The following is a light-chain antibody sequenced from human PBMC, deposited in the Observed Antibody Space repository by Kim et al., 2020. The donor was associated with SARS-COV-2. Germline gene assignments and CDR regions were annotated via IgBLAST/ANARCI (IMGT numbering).Light chain of an antibody. Sequence: SYELTQPPSVSVSPGQTASITCSGDKLGDKYACWYQQKPGQSPVLVIYEDSKRPSGIPERLSGSNSGNTATLTLSGTQAMDEADYYCQAWDSSTWVFGGGTQLTVL. CDR3: QAWDSSTWV. J-gene: IGLJ3*02. CDR1: KLGDKY. CDR2: EDS. V-gene: IGLV3-1*01.